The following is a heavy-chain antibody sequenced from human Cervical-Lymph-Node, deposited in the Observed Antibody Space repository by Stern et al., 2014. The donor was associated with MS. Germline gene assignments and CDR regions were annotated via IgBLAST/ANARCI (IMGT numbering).Heavy chain of an antibody. CDR2: INPNNGGR. Sequence: QLVQSGAEVKNPGASVKVSCKASGYTFTDYYMQWMRQAPGQGLEWMGWINPNNGGRQSAQKFQGWVTMTRDTSTSTAYMELSRLRSDDTAIYYCARASTTANNYYDGVDVWGQGTTVTVTS. D-gene: IGHD1-1*01. J-gene: IGHJ6*02. CDR3: ARASTTANNYYDGVDV. V-gene: IGHV1-2*04. CDR1: GYTFTDYY.